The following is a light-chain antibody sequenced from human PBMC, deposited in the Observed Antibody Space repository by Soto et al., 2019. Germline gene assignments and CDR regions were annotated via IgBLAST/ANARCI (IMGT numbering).Light chain of an antibody. V-gene: IGKV1-5*01. CDR2: DAS. CDR1: ECISDW. J-gene: IGKJ1*01. Sequence: DIQMTQSPSTLSASVGDRVTMPCRASECISDWLAWYQQKPGQAPKLLIYDASTLESGVPGRFSGSGVGTHFTLTISGLQPEDFATYHCQHYNSYSRAFGQGTKVDIK. CDR3: QHYNSYSRA.